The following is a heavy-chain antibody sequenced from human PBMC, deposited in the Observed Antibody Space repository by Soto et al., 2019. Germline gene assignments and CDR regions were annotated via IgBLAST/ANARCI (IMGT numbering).Heavy chain of an antibody. V-gene: IGHV4-61*01. CDR1: GVSVNSGSFY. Sequence: QVQLQESGPGLVKPSETLSLTCTVSGVSVNSGSFYWAWIRQPPGKGLEWIGFGYYSGTTNYKPSLESRVTIAVDTSRSQISLTVTSLTGADTAVYYCARGATVTQYAYWGQGTLVTVSS. CDR3: ARGATVTQYAY. J-gene: IGHJ4*02. D-gene: IGHD4-17*01. CDR2: GYYSGTT.